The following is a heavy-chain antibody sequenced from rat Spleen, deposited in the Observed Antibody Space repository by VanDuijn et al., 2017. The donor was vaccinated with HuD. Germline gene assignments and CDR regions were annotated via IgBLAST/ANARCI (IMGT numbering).Heavy chain of an antibody. D-gene: IGHD1-12*02. V-gene: IGHV5-25*01. CDR3: ARYRLITMMVVITTDYVMDA. J-gene: IGHJ4*01. CDR2: ISTGGGNT. CDR1: GFTFSNYY. Sequence: EVQLVESGGGLVQPGRSMKLSCAASGFTFSNYYMAWVRQAPRKGLEWVASISTGGGNTYYRDSVKGRFTISRDNAKSTLYLQMDSLRSEDTATYYCARYRLITMMVVITTDYVMDAWGQGASVTVSS.